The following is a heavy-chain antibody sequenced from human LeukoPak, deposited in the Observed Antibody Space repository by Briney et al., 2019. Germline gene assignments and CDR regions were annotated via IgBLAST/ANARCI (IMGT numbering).Heavy chain of an antibody. CDR3: ARDIPMTNSYCGGDCYSDY. J-gene: IGHJ4*02. Sequence: ASVKVSCKASGYTFTGYYMHWVRQAPGQGLEWMGGIIPIFGTANYAQKFQGRVTITADTSTSTAYMELRSLRSDDTAVYYCARDIPMTNSYCGGDCYSDYWGQGTLVTVSS. V-gene: IGHV1-69*06. CDR2: IIPIFGTA. CDR1: GYTFTGYY. D-gene: IGHD2-21*02.